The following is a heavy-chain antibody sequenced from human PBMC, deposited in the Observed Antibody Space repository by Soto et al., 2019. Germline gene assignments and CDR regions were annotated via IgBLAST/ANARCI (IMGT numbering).Heavy chain of an antibody. CDR2: IRSKANSYAT. J-gene: IGHJ4*02. D-gene: IGHD2-15*01. V-gene: IGHV3-73*01. CDR1: GFTFSGSA. CDR3: TRRKLGYCSGGSCYVDY. Sequence: GGSLRLSCAAPGFTFSGSAMHWVRQASGKGLEWVGRIRSKANSYATAYAASVKGRFTISRDDSKNTAYLQMNSLKTEDTAVYYCTRRKLGYCSGGSCYVDYWGQGTLVTVSS.